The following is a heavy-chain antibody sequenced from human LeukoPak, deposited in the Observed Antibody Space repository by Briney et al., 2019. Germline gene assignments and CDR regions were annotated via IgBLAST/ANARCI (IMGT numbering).Heavy chain of an antibody. Sequence: GGSLRLSCAASGFTLSSYGMSWVRQAPGKGLEWVSAISGSGGSTYYADSVKGRFTISRDNSKNTLYLQMNSLRAEDTAVYYCARGRYDFWSGYYTFDYWGQGTLVTVSS. CDR3: ARGRYDFWSGYYTFDY. V-gene: IGHV3-23*01. CDR2: ISGSGGST. D-gene: IGHD3-3*01. J-gene: IGHJ4*02. CDR1: GFTLSSYG.